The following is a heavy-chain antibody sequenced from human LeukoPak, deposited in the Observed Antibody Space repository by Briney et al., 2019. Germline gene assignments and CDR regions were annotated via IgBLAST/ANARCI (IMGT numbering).Heavy chain of an antibody. D-gene: IGHD3-9*01. CDR2: ISGDGGST. J-gene: IGHJ6*02. Sequence: EGGSLISGDGGSTYYADSVKGGLTISRENRKNSLYLQMNSLRTEDTALYYCAKDGPVLRYFDWFANYYYYGMDVWGQGTTVTVSS. CDR3: AKDGPVLRYFDWFANYYYYGMDV. V-gene: IGHV3-43*02.